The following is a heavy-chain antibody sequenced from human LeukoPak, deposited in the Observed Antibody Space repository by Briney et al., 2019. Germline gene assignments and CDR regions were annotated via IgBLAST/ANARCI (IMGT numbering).Heavy chain of an antibody. CDR2: ISAGGVTT. D-gene: IGHD1-1*01. J-gene: IGHJ4*02. Sequence: GGSLGLSCAASGFTFSSYVMTWVRQAPDIGLEWVSTISAGGVTTYYADSVKGRFTISRDNSKNTLHLHMNSLRVGDAAVYYCVTRGTTATKYLEYWGQGTLVTVSS. CDR3: VTRGTTATKYLEY. V-gene: IGHV3-23*01. CDR1: GFTFSSYV.